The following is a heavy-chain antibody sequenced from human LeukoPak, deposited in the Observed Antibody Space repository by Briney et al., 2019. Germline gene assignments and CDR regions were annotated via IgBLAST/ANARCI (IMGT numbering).Heavy chain of an antibody. CDR2: ITFDDTDR. Sequence: GGSLRLSCAASGFIFGDYAMHWVRQAPGKGLEWVAAITFDDTDRYYIDSVKGRFTISRDDSKNTLYLHMTSLRAEDTAVYYCTNSDDYGDYWGQGTLVTVSS. J-gene: IGHJ4*02. CDR1: GFIFGDYA. CDR3: TNSDDYGDY. V-gene: IGHV3-30*04.